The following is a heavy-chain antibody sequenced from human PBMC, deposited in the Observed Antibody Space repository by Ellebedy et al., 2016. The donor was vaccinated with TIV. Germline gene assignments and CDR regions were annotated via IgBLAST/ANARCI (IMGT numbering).Heavy chain of an antibody. D-gene: IGHD3-9*01. V-gene: IGHV5-10-1*01. J-gene: IGHJ5*01. CDR1: GYSFPTYW. CDR2: IDPTDSYT. Sequence: GVSLKISCKGSGYSFPTYWISWVRQMPGQGLEWMGKIDPTDSYTNYSPSFQGHVTISVDRSIGTAYLQWGSLKASDTAMYYCARHRLRYFDWFESWGQGTLVTVSS. CDR3: ARHRLRYFDWFES.